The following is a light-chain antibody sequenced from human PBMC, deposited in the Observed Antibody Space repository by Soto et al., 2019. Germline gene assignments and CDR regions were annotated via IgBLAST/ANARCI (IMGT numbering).Light chain of an antibody. CDR1: QTVIRS. J-gene: IGKJ2*01. Sequence: TQSPATLYVSPGERATLSCRASQTVIRSLAWYQQRPGQAPRLLIYGASTRAAGVPGRFSGSGSGTDFTLTISSLQSEDFAVYYCQQYIDSPPYTFGQGTKLQIK. V-gene: IGKV3-15*01. CDR3: QQYIDSPPYT. CDR2: GAS.